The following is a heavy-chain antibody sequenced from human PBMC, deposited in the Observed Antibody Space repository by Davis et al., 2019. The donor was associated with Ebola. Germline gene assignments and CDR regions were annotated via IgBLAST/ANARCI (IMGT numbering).Heavy chain of an antibody. V-gene: IGHV1-69*04. Sequence: SVKVSCKASGCTFSSYAISWVRQAPGQGLEWMGRIIPILGIANYAQKFQGRVTITADKSTSTAYMELSSLRSEDTAVYYCARDNVGPFDYWGQGTLVTVSS. CDR3: ARDNVGPFDY. D-gene: IGHD1-26*01. J-gene: IGHJ4*02. CDR1: GCTFSSYA. CDR2: IIPILGIA.